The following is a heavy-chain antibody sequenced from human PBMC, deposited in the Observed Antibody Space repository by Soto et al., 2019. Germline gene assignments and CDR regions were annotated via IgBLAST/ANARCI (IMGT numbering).Heavy chain of an antibody. V-gene: IGHV4-4*02. J-gene: IGHJ5*02. CDR3: ARERPDGARLDP. D-gene: IGHD6-6*01. Sequence: SETMSVTCAVAGGSISTSNWWSWVRQPPGKGLEWIGEVYHRGSTNYNPSFKSRVAMSVDTSKNQFSLKLSSVTAADTAVYYCARERPDGARLDPWGQGTQVTVSS. CDR1: GGSISTSNW. CDR2: VYHRGST.